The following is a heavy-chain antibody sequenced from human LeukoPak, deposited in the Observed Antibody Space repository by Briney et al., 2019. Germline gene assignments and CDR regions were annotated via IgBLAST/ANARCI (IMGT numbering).Heavy chain of an antibody. CDR1: GYTFTGYY. V-gene: IGHV1-2*02. CDR3: ARSGSTAGYYDFWRPFDP. D-gene: IGHD3-3*01. Sequence: ASVKVSCKASGYTFTGYYMHWVRQAPGQGLEWMGWINPNSGGTSYAQKFQGRVTMTRDTSISTAYMELGRLRSDDTAVCYYARSGSTAGYYDFWRPFDPWGQGTLVTVSS. CDR2: INPNSGGT. J-gene: IGHJ5*02.